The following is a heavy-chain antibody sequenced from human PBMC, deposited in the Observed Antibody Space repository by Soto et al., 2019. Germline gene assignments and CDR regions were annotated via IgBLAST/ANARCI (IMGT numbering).Heavy chain of an antibody. CDR2: VYYSGST. CDR3: GRLEGLATISYYFDY. V-gene: IGHV4-34*01. J-gene: IGHJ4*02. D-gene: IGHD3-9*01. Sequence: SETMSLTCAVYGGSFRACWLSWIRHPQGKGLEWIGSVYYSGSTYYNPSLESRVTISVDKSKNQFSLKLMSLSAADTAVYYCGRLEGLATISYYFDYWGQGALVTVSS. CDR1: GGSFRACW.